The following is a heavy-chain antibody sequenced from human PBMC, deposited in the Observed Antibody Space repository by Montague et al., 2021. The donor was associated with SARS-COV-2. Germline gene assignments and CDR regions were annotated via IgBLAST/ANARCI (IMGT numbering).Heavy chain of an antibody. CDR3: ARTEYNWNDWFDP. J-gene: IGHJ5*02. CDR2: IFHSGIT. D-gene: IGHD1-20*01. V-gene: IGHV4-59*13. CDR1: GGSISSYY. Sequence: SETLSLTCSVSGGSISSYYWSWIRQSPGKGLEWIGYIFHSGITDYNPPLKSRVTISVDMSKNQFSLQLNSVTAAGSAVYYCARTEYNWNDWFDPWGQGTLVTVSS.